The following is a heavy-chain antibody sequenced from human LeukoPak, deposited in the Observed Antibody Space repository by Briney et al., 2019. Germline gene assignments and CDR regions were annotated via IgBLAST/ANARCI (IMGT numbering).Heavy chain of an antibody. Sequence: ASVKVSCKASGYTFTSYDINWVRQATGQGLEWMGWMNPNSGNTGYAQKFQGRVTMTRNTSISTAYMELSSLRSEDTAVYHCARALCGGDCYSGWFDPWGQGTLVTVSS. CDR2: MNPNSGNT. CDR3: ARALCGGDCYSGWFDP. CDR1: GYTFTSYD. J-gene: IGHJ5*02. V-gene: IGHV1-8*01. D-gene: IGHD2-21*02.